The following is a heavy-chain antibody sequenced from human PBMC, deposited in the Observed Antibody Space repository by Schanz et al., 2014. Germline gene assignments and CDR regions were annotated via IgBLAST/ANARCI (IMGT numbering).Heavy chain of an antibody. CDR2: ISGSGAST. Sequence: EVQLVESGGGLVQPGGSLRLSCSASGVTFSSYAMSWVRQASGKGLEWVSAISGSGASTYYADSVKGRFTISRDNSKNTLYLQMNSLRAEDTAVYYCAKDQGSYGSGSYSYFDYWGQGTLATVSS. CDR1: GVTFSSYA. J-gene: IGHJ4*02. D-gene: IGHD3-10*01. V-gene: IGHV3-23*04. CDR3: AKDQGSYGSGSYSYFDY.